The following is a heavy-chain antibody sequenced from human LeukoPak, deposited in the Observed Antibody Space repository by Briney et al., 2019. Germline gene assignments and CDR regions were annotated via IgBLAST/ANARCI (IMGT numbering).Heavy chain of an antibody. Sequence: SETLSLTCTVSGGSISSYYWSWIRQPPGKGLEWIGYIYYSGSTNYNPSLKSRVTISVDTSKNQFSLKLSSVTAADTAAYYCARARGSSRFDYWGQGTLVTVSS. D-gene: IGHD6-13*01. J-gene: IGHJ4*02. CDR3: ARARGSSRFDY. CDR1: GGSISSYY. V-gene: IGHV4-59*01. CDR2: IYYSGST.